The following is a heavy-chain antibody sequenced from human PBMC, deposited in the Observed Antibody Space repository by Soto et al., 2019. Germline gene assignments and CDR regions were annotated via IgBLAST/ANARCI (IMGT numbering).Heavy chain of an antibody. CDR3: ARFYSILGATGGWFDP. J-gene: IGHJ5*02. V-gene: IGHV4-34*01. CDR2: INHSGST. D-gene: IGHD1-26*01. CDR1: GGSFSGYY. Sequence: SETLSLTCAVYGGSFSGYYWSWILRPPGKGLEWIGEINHSGSTNYNPSLKSRVTISVDTSKNQFSLKLSSVTAADTAVYYCARFYSILGATGGWFDPWGQGTLVTVSS.